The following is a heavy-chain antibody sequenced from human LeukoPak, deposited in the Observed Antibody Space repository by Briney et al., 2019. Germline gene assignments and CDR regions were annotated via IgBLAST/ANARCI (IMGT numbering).Heavy chain of an antibody. V-gene: IGHV4-34*01. Sequence: SSETLSLTCAVYGGSFSGYYWSWIRQPPGKGLEWIGEINHSGSTTYNPSLRSRVTISVDTSRNQFSLKLSSVTAADTAVYYCARSRSGYSYEHGAFEIWGQGTMVTVSS. D-gene: IGHD5-18*01. CDR1: GGSFSGYY. J-gene: IGHJ3*02. CDR2: INHSGST. CDR3: ARSRSGYSYEHGAFEI.